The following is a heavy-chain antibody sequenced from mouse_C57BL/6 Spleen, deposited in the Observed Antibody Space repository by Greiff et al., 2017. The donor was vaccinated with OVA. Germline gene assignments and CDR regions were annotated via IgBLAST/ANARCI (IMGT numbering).Heavy chain of an antibody. Sequence: EVKLQESGPGLVKPSQSLSLTCSVTGYSITSGYYWNWIRQFPGNKLEWMGYISYDGSNNYNPSLKNRISITRDTSKNQFFLKLNSVTTEDTATYYCAREAGNSYYAMDYWGQGTSVTVSS. D-gene: IGHD2-1*01. CDR1: GYSITSGYY. V-gene: IGHV3-6*01. CDR3: AREAGNSYYAMDY. CDR2: ISYDGSN. J-gene: IGHJ4*01.